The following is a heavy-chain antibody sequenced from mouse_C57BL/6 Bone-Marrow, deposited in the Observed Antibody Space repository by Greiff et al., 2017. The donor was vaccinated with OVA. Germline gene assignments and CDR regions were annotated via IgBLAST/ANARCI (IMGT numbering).Heavy chain of an antibody. CDR2: IRLKSDNYAT. V-gene: IGHV6-3*01. CDR1: GFTFSNYW. CDR3: TDGKSFDY. D-gene: IGHD2-1*01. Sequence: EVKLVESGGGLVQPGGSMKLSCVASGFTFSNYWMNWVRQSPEKGLEWVAQIRLKSDNYATHYAESVKGRFTISRDDSKSSVYLQMNNLRAEDTGIYYCTDGKSFDYWGQGTTLTVSS. J-gene: IGHJ2*01.